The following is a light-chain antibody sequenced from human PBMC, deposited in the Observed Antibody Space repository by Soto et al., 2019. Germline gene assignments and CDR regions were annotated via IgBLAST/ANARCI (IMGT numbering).Light chain of an antibody. CDR1: ESVSTY. J-gene: IGKJ3*01. V-gene: IGKV3-20*01. Sequence: EIVLTQSPATVSLSPGQRATLSCRASESVSTYLGWNQYKPGQAHRLLIYGASSRATGIPDRFSGSWSGTDFTVTISRLEPEDFAVYYCQQYGGSPLVTFGPGTKVDIK. CDR3: QQYGGSPLVT. CDR2: GAS.